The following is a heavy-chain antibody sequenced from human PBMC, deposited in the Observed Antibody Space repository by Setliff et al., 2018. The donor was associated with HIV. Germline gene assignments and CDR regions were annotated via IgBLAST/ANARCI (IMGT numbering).Heavy chain of an antibody. Sequence: ASVKVSCKASGYTFTSYDINWVRQATGQGLEWMGWMNPNSGNTGYAQKFQGRVTMTRNTSISTAYMELSSLRSEDTAVYYCARMREMATINYYYNYMDVWGTGTTVTVSS. D-gene: IGHD5-12*01. CDR1: GYTFTSYD. V-gene: IGHV1-8*02. CDR3: ARMREMATINYYYNYMDV. J-gene: IGHJ6*03. CDR2: MNPNSGNT.